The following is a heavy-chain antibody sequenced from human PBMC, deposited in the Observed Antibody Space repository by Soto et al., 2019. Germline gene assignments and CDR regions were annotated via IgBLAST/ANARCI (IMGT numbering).Heavy chain of an antibody. Sequence: PSETLSLTCDVSGDTISTGGYTWAWIRQPPGKALEWIGYIYYSGSTNYNPSLKSRVTISVDTSKNQFSLKLTSVTAADTAVYYCARHKGSSSWYPFDYWGQGALVTVSS. CDR1: GDTISTGGYT. D-gene: IGHD6-13*01. J-gene: IGHJ4*02. V-gene: IGHV4-61*08. CDR2: IYYSGST. CDR3: ARHKGSSSWYPFDY.